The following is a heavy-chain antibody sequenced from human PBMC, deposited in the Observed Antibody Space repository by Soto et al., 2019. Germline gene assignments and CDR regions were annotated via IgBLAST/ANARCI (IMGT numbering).Heavy chain of an antibody. D-gene: IGHD2-2*02. CDR2: ISSSSSYI. J-gene: IGHJ4*02. CDR3: AREWDIVVVPAAINYFDY. Sequence: GGSLRLSCAASGFTFSSYSMNWVRQAPGKGLEWVSSISSSSSYIYYADSVKGRFTISRDNAKNSLYLQMNSLRAEDTAVYYCAREWDIVVVPAAINYFDYWGQGTLVTVSS. CDR1: GFTFSSYS. V-gene: IGHV3-21*01.